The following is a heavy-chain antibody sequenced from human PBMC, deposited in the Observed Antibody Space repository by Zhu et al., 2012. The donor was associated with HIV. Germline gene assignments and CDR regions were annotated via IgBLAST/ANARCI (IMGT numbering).Heavy chain of an antibody. Sequence: QVQLQQWGAGLLKPSETLSLTCAVYGGSFSGYYWSWIRQPPGKGLEWIGEINHSGSTNYNPSLKSRVTISVDTSKNQFSLKLSSVTAADTAVYYCARRGRQWPKPGQIDYWGQGTLVTVSS. CDR2: INHSGST. CDR1: GGSFSGYY. CDR3: ARRGRQWPKPGQIDY. D-gene: IGHD6-19*01. V-gene: IGHV4-34*01. J-gene: IGHJ4*02.